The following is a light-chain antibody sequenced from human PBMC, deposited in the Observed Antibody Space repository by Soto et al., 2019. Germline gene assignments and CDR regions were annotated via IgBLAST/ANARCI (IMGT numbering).Light chain of an antibody. CDR3: PQYDSTPPT. Sequence: EIVLTQSPGTLSLSPGDRATLSCRASQSVNSNYLAWYQRKPGQAPRLLIYGASNRATDIPYRFSASGSGTDFTLTITRLEEEDFAVYYCPQYDSTPPTFGQGTKVEVK. CDR1: QSVNSNY. CDR2: GAS. J-gene: IGKJ1*01. V-gene: IGKV3-20*01.